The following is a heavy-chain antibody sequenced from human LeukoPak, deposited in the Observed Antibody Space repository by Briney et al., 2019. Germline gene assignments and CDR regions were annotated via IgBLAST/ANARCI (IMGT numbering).Heavy chain of an antibody. J-gene: IGHJ3*02. Sequence: SETLSLACTASGGSVSSGSYYWSWIRQPAGKGLEWIGRIYASGSTNYNPSLKSRVTISVDTSKNQFSLKLSSVTAADTAVYYCARDGAAMDVDAFDIWGQGTMVTVSS. CDR1: GGSVSSGSYY. V-gene: IGHV4-61*02. CDR2: IYASGST. D-gene: IGHD5-18*01. CDR3: ARDGAAMDVDAFDI.